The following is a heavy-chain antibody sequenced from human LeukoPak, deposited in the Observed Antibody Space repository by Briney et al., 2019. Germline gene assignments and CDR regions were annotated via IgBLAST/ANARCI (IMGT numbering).Heavy chain of an antibody. D-gene: IGHD2-15*01. V-gene: IGHV1-8*01. J-gene: IGHJ5*02. Sequence: ASVRVSCKTSVYTFTDYDINWVRQAPGQGGEWVGYIHPSSGYRESAQKFQGRVTMTRNVSTGTAYMELRSLTSEDTAVYYCARVTIVVRYNWFDPWGQGTLITVSS. CDR3: ARVTIVVRYNWFDP. CDR2: IHPSSGYR. CDR1: VYTFTDYD.